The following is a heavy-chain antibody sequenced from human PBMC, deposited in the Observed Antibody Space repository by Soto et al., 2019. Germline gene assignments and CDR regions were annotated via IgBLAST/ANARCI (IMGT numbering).Heavy chain of an antibody. J-gene: IGHJ4*02. V-gene: IGHV3-9*01. Sequence: EVQLLESGGGLVQPGRSLRLSCAASGFTFGDYAMHWVRQAPGKGLEWVSGISGNSGSIGYADSVKGRFTISRDNTKNTLYLQMNSLRAEDTALYYCAKDLIDYSSSSDGFDYWGQGTLVTVSS. CDR1: GFTFGDYA. CDR2: ISGNSGSI. D-gene: IGHD6-6*01. CDR3: AKDLIDYSSSSDGFDY.